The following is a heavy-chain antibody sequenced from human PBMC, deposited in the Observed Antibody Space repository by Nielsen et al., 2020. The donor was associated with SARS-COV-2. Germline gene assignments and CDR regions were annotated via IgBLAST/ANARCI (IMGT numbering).Heavy chain of an antibody. V-gene: IGHV5-51*01. CDR2: IYPGDSDT. D-gene: IGHD3-3*01. J-gene: IGHJ6*02. Sequence: VRQMPGKGLEWMGIIYPGDSDTRYSPSFQGQVTISADKSISTAYLQWSSLKASDTATYYCARSTKYYDFWSGRQSGYYYYGMDVWGQGTTVTVSS. CDR3: ARSTKYYDFWSGRQSGYYYYGMDV.